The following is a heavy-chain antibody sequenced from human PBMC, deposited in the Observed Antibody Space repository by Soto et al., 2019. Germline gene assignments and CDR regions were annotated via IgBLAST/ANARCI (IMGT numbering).Heavy chain of an antibody. Sequence: EVQLVESGGGLVQPGGSLKLSCAASGFTFSGSAMHWVRQASGKGLEWVGRIRSKANSCATAYAASVKGRFTISRDDSKXXAYLQMNXLXTXXTAVYYCTRREVGATKGATIDYWGQGTLVTVSS. CDR2: IRSKANSCAT. CDR3: TRREVGATKGATIDY. V-gene: IGHV3-73*01. D-gene: IGHD1-26*01. CDR1: GFTFSGSA. J-gene: IGHJ4*02.